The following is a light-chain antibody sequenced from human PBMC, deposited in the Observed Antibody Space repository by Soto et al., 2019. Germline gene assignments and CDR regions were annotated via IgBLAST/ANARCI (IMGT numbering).Light chain of an antibody. CDR2: DVS. CDR1: NSDVGAYNY. V-gene: IGLV2-11*01. J-gene: IGLJ1*01. CDR3: SSFAGSYTHV. Sequence: QSALTQPRSVSGSPGQAVTFSCTGTNSDVGAYNYVSWYRQHPGKAPKVIIYDVSKRPSGVPDRFSGSKSGNTASLTISGLQAEDEADYFCSSFAGSYTHVLGTGTKVTVL.